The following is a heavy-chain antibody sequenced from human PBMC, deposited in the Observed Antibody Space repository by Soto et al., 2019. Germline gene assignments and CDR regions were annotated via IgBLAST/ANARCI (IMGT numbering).Heavy chain of an antibody. Sequence: SETLSLTCTVSGISVSTSDYYWGWVRQPPGKGLDWIGNIYHSGSTFYNPSLRSLVPLSVDTSKNQFSLRLNSVTVADTAVYFCAGFVVPASRNSDFDYWGQGTLVTVSS. V-gene: IGHV4-39*01. CDR3: AGFVVPASRNSDFDY. D-gene: IGHD2-15*01. CDR2: IYHSGST. CDR1: GISVSTSDYY. J-gene: IGHJ4*02.